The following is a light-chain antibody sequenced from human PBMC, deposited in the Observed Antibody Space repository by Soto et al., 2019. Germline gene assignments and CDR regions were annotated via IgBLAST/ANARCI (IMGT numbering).Light chain of an antibody. Sequence: EIVMTQSPPSLTVTPGEPSSISCRSSQRLLHSNGNNFLDWYLQKPGQSPQLLIYLGSNRASGVPSRFSGSGSGTEFTLTISSLQPDDFATYYCQQYNSYSQTFGQGTKVDI. CDR1: QRLLHSNGNNF. V-gene: IGKV2-28*01. J-gene: IGKJ1*01. CDR3: QQYNSYSQT. CDR2: LGS.